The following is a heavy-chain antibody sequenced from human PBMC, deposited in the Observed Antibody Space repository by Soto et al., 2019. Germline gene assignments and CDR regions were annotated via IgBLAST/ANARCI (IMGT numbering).Heavy chain of an antibody. CDR1: GFTFSNYA. CDR2: TSYDGTNK. Sequence: QVQLVESGGGVVQPGRSLRLSCAASGFTFSNYAMHWVRQAPGKGLEWVAVTSYDGTNKYYADSVKGRFTISRDNSKETLYLQMNSLRGEDTAVYYCARDSDSGTYYHYDMDVWGQGTTVTVSS. V-gene: IGHV3-30*04. D-gene: IGHD3-10*01. J-gene: IGHJ6*02. CDR3: ARDSDSGTYYHYDMDV.